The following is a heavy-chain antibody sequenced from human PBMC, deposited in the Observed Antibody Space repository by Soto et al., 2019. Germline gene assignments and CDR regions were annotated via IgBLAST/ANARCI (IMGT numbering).Heavy chain of an antibody. CDR3: ASTIGDCSSTSCYSFYFDY. J-gene: IGHJ4*02. D-gene: IGHD2-2*01. V-gene: IGHV1-69*13. CDR1: GGTFSSYA. CDR2: IIPIFGTA. Sequence: SVKVSCKASGGTFSSYAISWVRQAPGQGLEWMGGIIPIFGTAHYAQKFQGRVTITADESTSTAYMELSSLRSEDTAVYYCASTIGDCSSTSCYSFYFDYWGQGTLVTVSS.